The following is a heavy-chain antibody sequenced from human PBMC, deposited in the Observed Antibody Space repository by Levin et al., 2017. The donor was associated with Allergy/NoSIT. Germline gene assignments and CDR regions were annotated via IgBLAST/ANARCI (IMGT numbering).Heavy chain of an antibody. D-gene: IGHD1-7*01. CDR1: GFTFNSYA. Sequence: GGSLRLSCVASGFTFNSYAMSWVRQAPGKGLEWVSSISADSGSTYDAHSVQGRFTISRDNSKNTLYLQMNSLRAEDTALYYCAKDPAQSNGNYGFLDFWGQGTLVTVSS. J-gene: IGHJ4*02. CDR2: ISADSGST. CDR3: AKDPAQSNGNYGFLDF. V-gene: IGHV3-23*01.